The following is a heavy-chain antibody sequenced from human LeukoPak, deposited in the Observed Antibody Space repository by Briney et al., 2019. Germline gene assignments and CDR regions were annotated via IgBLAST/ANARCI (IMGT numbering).Heavy chain of an antibody. CDR3: AKDRVSTFDI. CDR2: ISGDADST. Sequence: PGGSLRLSGAASGFTFDEYAMHWVRQVPGKGLEWVSLISGDADSTYYAGSVKGRFTISRDNSKNSLYLQMNSLRSEDTALYYCAKDRVSTFDIWGQGTMVTVSS. J-gene: IGHJ3*02. V-gene: IGHV3-43*02. CDR1: GFTFDEYA.